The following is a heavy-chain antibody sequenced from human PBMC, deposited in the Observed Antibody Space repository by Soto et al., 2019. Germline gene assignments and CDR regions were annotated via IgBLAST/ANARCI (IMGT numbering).Heavy chain of an antibody. CDR3: ARSGRAVAGTGWFDP. CDR2: IYYSGST. V-gene: IGHV4-59*01. D-gene: IGHD6-19*01. CDR1: GGSISSYY. Sequence: QVQLQESGPGLVKPSETLSLTCTVSGGSISSYYWSWIRQPPGRGLEWIGYIYYSGSTNYNPSLKSRATISVDTSKNQFSLKLSSVTAADTAVYYWARSGRAVAGTGWFDPWGQGTLVTVSS. J-gene: IGHJ5*02.